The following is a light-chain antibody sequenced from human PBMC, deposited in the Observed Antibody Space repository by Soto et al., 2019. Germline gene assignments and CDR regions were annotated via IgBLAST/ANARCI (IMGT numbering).Light chain of an antibody. V-gene: IGKV3-20*01. CDR3: QQYGSSGT. CDR1: QSVSNNY. Sequence: EIVLTQSPGTLSLSPGERATPSCRASQSVSNNYLAWYQQKPGQAPRLLIYGASNRATGIPDRFSGSGSGTDFTLTISRLEPEDFAVHYCQQYGSSGTSGQGTTA. CDR2: GAS. J-gene: IGKJ1*01.